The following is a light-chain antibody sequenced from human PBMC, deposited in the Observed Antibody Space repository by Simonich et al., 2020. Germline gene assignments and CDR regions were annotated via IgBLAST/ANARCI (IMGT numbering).Light chain of an antibody. CDR1: KSISSY. CDR3: QQYYSYPQT. CDR2: AAS. Sequence: DIQMTQSPSSLSASVGDRVTITCRARKSISSYLNWYQQKPWKAPKLLIYAASTLQSGVPSRFSGRGSGTDFTLTISCLQSEDFATYYCQQYYSYPQTFGQGTKVEIK. J-gene: IGKJ1*01. V-gene: IGKV1-39*01.